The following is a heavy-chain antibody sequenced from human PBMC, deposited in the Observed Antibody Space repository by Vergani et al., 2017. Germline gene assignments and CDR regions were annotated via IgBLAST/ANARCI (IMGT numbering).Heavy chain of an antibody. Sequence: QVQLQESGPGLVKPSQTLSLTCTVSGGSISSGSYYWGWIRQPAGKGLEWIGRIYTSGGTNYNPALKSRRTISVDTSKNQFSLKLSSVTAADTAVYYCARAPPHDYSNYAPGWFDPWGQGTLVTVSS. J-gene: IGHJ5*02. CDR3: ARAPPHDYSNYAPGWFDP. CDR2: IYTSGGT. CDR1: GGSISSGSYY. V-gene: IGHV4-61*02. D-gene: IGHD4-11*01.